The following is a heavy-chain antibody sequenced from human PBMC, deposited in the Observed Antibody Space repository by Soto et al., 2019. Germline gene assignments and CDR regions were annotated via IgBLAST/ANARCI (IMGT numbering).Heavy chain of an antibody. Sequence: VGSLRLSCTASGFTFNTHWMHWVRQAPGRGLVWVSRIYFDGITTNYADSVKGRLTVSRDNAKNTVYLHVNTLRDEDTAVYYCARGGAMGVDYWGQGTLVTVSS. V-gene: IGHV3-74*01. CDR1: GFTFNTHW. J-gene: IGHJ4*02. CDR2: IYFDGITT. D-gene: IGHD1-26*01. CDR3: ARGGAMGVDY.